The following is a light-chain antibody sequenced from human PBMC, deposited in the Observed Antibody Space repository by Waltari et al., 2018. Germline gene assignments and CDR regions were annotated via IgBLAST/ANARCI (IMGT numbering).Light chain of an antibody. CDR3: AAWDDSLRRVV. Sequence: QSVLTQAPSASGTPGQTVTISCSGSSSNIGQNSLCWYQQLPGPAPKVLINRNDQRPSGVPDRFSASKSGTSASLAISGLRSEDEADYYCAAWDDSLRRVVFGGGTKVTVL. J-gene: IGLJ2*01. CDR2: RND. V-gene: IGLV1-47*01. CDR1: SSNIGQNS.